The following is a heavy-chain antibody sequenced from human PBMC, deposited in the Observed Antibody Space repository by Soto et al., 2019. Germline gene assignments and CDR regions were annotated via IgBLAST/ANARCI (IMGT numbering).Heavy chain of an antibody. Sequence: QVQLQQSGPGLVKPSETLSLTCTVSSGPSRSHNWGWIRQPPGGGLEWIGYIYHTGYTSYNPSLSSRVTISADTSTNHISLTLRSVTAADTAVYYCVRQGIGDLHGLVDVWGQGTRVSVSS. CDR2: IYHTGYT. CDR3: VRQGIGDLHGLVDV. CDR1: SGPSRSHN. J-gene: IGHJ6*02. D-gene: IGHD3-10*01. V-gene: IGHV4-59*08.